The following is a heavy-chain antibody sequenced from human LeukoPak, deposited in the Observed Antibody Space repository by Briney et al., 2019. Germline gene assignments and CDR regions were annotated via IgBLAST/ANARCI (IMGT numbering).Heavy chain of an antibody. D-gene: IGHD1-1*01. CDR1: GYSFTTYW. Sequence: GESLKISCQGSGYSFTTYWIGWVRQMHGKGLECMGIIYPGDSDTRYSPSFQGQVTISADKSISTAYLQWSTLKASNTAIYYCARHETGPYFDYWGQGTLVTVSS. V-gene: IGHV5-51*01. J-gene: IGHJ4*02. CDR3: ARHETGPYFDY. CDR2: IYPGDSDT.